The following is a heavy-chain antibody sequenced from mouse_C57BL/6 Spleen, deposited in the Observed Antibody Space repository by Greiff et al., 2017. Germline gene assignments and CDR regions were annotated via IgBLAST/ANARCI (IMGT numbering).Heavy chain of an antibody. CDR1: GFTFSSYA. D-gene: IGHD2-3*01. Sequence: EVNVVESGGGLVKPGGSLKLSCAASGFTFSSYAMSWVRQTPEKRLEWVATISDGGSYTYYPDNVKGRFTIFRDKTKNSLYLQMSHLKSEDTAMYYCAKGDGYYGYWGQGTTLTVSS. CDR2: ISDGGSYT. J-gene: IGHJ2*01. V-gene: IGHV5-4*03. CDR3: AKGDGYYGY.